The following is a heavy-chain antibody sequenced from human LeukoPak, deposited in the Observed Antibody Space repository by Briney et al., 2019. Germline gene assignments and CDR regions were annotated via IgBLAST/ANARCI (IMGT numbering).Heavy chain of an antibody. V-gene: IGHV4-59*01. Sequence: PSETLSLTCTVSGGSISSYYWSWIRQPPGKGLEWIGYIYYSGSTNYNPSLKSRVTISVDTSKNQFSLKLSSVTAADTAVYYCARVNNWNLVFDYWGQGTLVTVSS. CDR1: GGSISSYY. CDR3: ARVNNWNLVFDY. CDR2: IYYSGST. J-gene: IGHJ4*02. D-gene: IGHD1-20*01.